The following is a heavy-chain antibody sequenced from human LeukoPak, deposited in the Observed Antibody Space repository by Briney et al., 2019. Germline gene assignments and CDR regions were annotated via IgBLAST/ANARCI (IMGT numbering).Heavy chain of an antibody. Sequence: GGSLRLSCAASGFTFDDYGMSWVRQAPGKGLEWVSGIKWNGGSTGYADSVKGRFTISRDNAKNSLYLQMNSLRAEDTAVYYCAKEAVVVITTYYFDYWGQGTLVTVSS. D-gene: IGHD3-22*01. CDR2: IKWNGGST. J-gene: IGHJ4*02. V-gene: IGHV3-20*04. CDR3: AKEAVVVITTYYFDY. CDR1: GFTFDDYG.